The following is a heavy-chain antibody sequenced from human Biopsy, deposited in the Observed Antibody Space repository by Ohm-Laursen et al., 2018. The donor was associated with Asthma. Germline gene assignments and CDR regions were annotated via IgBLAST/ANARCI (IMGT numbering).Heavy chain of an antibody. J-gene: IGHJ4*02. CDR2: ISWNSATI. V-gene: IGHV3-9*01. CDR1: GFKFDEYT. Sequence: SLRLSCSATGFKFDEYTMHWVRQAPGKGLEWVSGISWNSATIGYADSVEGRFTTSRDNAKNSVFLHMDSLRPEDTAFYYCAKVRSDWVITESFDYWGQGVLVTVSS. D-gene: IGHD3-22*01. CDR3: AKVRSDWVITESFDY.